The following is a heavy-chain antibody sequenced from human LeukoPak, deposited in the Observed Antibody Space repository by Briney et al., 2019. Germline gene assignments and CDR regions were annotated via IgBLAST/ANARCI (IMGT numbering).Heavy chain of an antibody. CDR2: IYYGGST. J-gene: IGHJ4*02. V-gene: IGHV4-59*01. CDR1: GGSISSYY. D-gene: IGHD3-22*01. Sequence: SETLSLTCTVSGGSISSYYLSWIRQPPGKGLEWIGYIYYGGSTNYNPSLKSRVTISVDTSKNQFSLKLSSVTAADTAVYYCARDRSHYYDSSGYDYWGQGTLVTVSS. CDR3: ARDRSHYYDSSGYDY.